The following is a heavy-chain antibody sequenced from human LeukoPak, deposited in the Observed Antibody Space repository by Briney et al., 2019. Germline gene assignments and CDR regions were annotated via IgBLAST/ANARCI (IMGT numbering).Heavy chain of an antibody. Sequence: GGSLRLSCAASGFTFSSYWMSWVRQAPGKGLEWVANIKQDGSEKYYADSVKGRFTISRDNAKNSLYLQMNSLRAEDTAVYYCARGAGYYGSGSWLNAFDIWGQGTMVTVSS. CDR1: GFTFSSYW. D-gene: IGHD3-10*01. J-gene: IGHJ3*02. CDR2: IKQDGSEK. CDR3: ARGAGYYGSGSWLNAFDI. V-gene: IGHV3-7*01.